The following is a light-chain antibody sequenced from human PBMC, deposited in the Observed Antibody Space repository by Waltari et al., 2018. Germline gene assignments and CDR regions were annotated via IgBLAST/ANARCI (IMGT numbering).Light chain of an antibody. CDR2: ENN. CDR3: CSFASSRTWV. V-gene: IGLV2-23*01. Sequence: QSALTQPASVSGSPGQSPTIPRSEPTNDAGKYDLVPWYQQVPGRVPKLKLYENNRRPSDISHRFVGSKAGNTASLTISGLQPEDEADYYCCSFASSRTWVFGGRTRLTV. J-gene: IGLJ3*02. CDR1: TNDAGKYDL.